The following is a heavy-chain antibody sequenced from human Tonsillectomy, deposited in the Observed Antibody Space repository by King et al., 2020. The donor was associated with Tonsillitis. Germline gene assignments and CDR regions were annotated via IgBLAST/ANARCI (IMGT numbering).Heavy chain of an antibody. CDR1: CGSISGGDYY. CDR3: GKYEGGVFDP. J-gene: IGHJ5*02. CDR2: IYYSGNT. Sequence: VQLQESGPGLVKPSQTLSLTCTVSCGSISGGDYYWSWIRQHPGKGLECIVYIYYSGNTYYNPSLKRRLTISLYTSKNQFSLKLNPVTAADTAVYYCGKYEGGVFDPWGQGTLVTVSS. D-gene: IGHD2-15*01. V-gene: IGHV4-31*03.